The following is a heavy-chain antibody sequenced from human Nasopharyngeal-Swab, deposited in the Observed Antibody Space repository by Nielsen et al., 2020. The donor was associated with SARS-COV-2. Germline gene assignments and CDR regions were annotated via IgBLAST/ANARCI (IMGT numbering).Heavy chain of an antibody. CDR3: SRDLMSDYGENYCMDV. Sequence: GGSLRLSCAASGFTINNNYMSWVRQAPGKGLEWVSVIYNTGRTYYADSVKGRFTISRDNSKNTLYLQMNSLRAEDTAVYYCSRDLMSDYGENYCMDVWGKGTTVTVSS. CDR2: IYNTGRT. CDR1: GFTINNNY. J-gene: IGHJ6*03. V-gene: IGHV3-66*01. D-gene: IGHD4-17*01.